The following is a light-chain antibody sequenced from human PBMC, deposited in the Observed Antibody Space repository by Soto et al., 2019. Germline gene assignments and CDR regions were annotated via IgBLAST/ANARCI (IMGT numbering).Light chain of an antibody. CDR1: SSDVGGYNC. Sequence: QSFLTQPASVSGSPGQSITISCTGTSSDVGGYNCVSWYQQHPGKAPKLMIYEVSNRPSGVSNRFSGSKSGNTASLTISGLQAEDEADYYRSSYTSSSTLVFGTGTKVTVL. CDR3: SSYTSSSTLV. CDR2: EVS. V-gene: IGLV2-14*01. J-gene: IGLJ1*01.